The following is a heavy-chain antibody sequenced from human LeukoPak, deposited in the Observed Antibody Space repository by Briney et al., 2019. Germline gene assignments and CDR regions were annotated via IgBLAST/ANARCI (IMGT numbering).Heavy chain of an antibody. Sequence: PSETLSLTCTVSGGSISSSNYYWGWIRQPPGKGLEWIGNIYYSGSTYYKPSLKTRVTISVDTSKNQVSLKLTSVTAADTAVYYCARHASVDGNWPRPLDYWGQGSLVTVSS. CDR3: ARHASVDGNWPRPLDY. V-gene: IGHV4-39*01. CDR1: GGSISSSNYY. D-gene: IGHD6-19*01. CDR2: IYYSGST. J-gene: IGHJ4*02.